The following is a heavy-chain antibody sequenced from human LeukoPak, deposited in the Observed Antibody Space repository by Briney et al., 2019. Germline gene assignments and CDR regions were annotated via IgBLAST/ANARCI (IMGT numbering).Heavy chain of an antibody. V-gene: IGHV4-34*01. D-gene: IGHD3-3*01. CDR1: GGSFSGYY. CDR3: ARGYYDFWSGYRFDY. Sequence: PSETLSLTCAVYGGSFSGYYWSWIRQPPGKGLEWIGEINHSGSTNYNPSLKSRVTISVDTSKNQFSLKLSSVTAADTAVYYCARGYYDFWSGYRFDYWGQGTLVTVSS. CDR2: INHSGST. J-gene: IGHJ4*02.